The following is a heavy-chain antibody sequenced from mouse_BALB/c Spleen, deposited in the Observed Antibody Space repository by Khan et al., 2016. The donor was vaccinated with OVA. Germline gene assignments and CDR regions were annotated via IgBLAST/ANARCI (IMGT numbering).Heavy chain of an antibody. CDR3: ARGYFSNYEFAY. Sequence: QVQLKESGAELVKPGASVKLSCKTSGYTFTSYWIQWVKQRPGQGLGWIGQIFPGTGTTYYNENFKGKATLTVDTSSSTAYMQLSSLTSEDSAFDFCARGYFSNYEFAYWGQGTLVTVSP. CDR2: IFPGTGTT. V-gene: IGHV1S132*01. J-gene: IGHJ3*01. D-gene: IGHD2-5*01. CDR1: GYTFTSYW.